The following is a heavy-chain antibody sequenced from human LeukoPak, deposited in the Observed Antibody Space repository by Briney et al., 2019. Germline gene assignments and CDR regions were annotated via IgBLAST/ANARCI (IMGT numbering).Heavy chain of an antibody. CDR2: VSADGSST. CDR1: GFTFSTYW. Sequence: GGSLRLSYAASGFTFSTYWMHWVRQAPGKGLVWVSRVSADGSSTTSADSVKGRFTISRDNAKNTLYLQMNSLRAEDTVIYYCARGPINSNPGTWGQGTLVTVSS. D-gene: IGHD2/OR15-2a*01. J-gene: IGHJ5*02. CDR3: ARGPINSNPGT. V-gene: IGHV3-74*01.